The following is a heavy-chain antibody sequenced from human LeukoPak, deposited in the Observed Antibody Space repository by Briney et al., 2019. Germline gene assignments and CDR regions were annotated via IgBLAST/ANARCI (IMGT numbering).Heavy chain of an antibody. D-gene: IGHD5-12*01. CDR1: GFTFSSYW. CDR2: ISSDGSFT. CDR3: AREYTGYDVF. Sequence: PGGSLRLSCAASGFTFSSYWMHGIREVPGKGLVWISRISSDGSFTSYADSVKGRFTISRDNAKNTVYLQMNSLRADDTAVYYCAREYTGYDVFWGQGTLVIVSS. V-gene: IGHV3-74*01. J-gene: IGHJ4*02.